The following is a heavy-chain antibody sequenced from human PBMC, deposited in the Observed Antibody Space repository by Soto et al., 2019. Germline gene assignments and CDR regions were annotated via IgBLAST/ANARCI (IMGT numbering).Heavy chain of an antibody. CDR3: ARDPASRYGCYVRRGYWFDP. D-gene: IGHD5-12*01. Sequence: QVQLVQSGAEVKKPGASVKVSCKASGYTFTSYGISWVRQAPGQGLEWMGWISAYNGNTNYAQKLQGRVTMTTDTSTSTAYMELRSLRSDDTAVYYCARDPASRYGCYVRRGYWFDPWGQGTLVTVSS. CDR1: GYTFTSYG. V-gene: IGHV1-18*01. J-gene: IGHJ5*02. CDR2: ISAYNGNT.